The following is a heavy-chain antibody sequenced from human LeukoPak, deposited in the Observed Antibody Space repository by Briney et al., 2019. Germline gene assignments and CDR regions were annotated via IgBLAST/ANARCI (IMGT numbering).Heavy chain of an antibody. Sequence: SETLSLTCTVSGGSISNYYWSWIRQPPGKGLEWIGEINHSGSTNYNPSLKSRVTISVDTSKNQFSLKLSSVTAADTAVYYCARESSRGFDYWGQGTLVTVSS. J-gene: IGHJ4*02. D-gene: IGHD6-13*01. V-gene: IGHV4-34*01. CDR1: GGSISNYY. CDR3: ARESSRGFDY. CDR2: INHSGST.